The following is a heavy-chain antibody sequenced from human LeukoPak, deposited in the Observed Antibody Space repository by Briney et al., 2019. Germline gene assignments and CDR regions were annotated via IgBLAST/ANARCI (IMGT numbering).Heavy chain of an antibody. V-gene: IGHV3-7*01. CDR1: GFTFSGFS. Sequence: GGSLRLSCAASGFTFSGFSMSWVRQTPTKGLEWVANIKQDGSERYYVASVKGRFTISRDNAKNSLDLQMNSLRAEDTAVYYCASSRYSSYWGQGTLVTASS. J-gene: IGHJ4*02. D-gene: IGHD4-11*01. CDR2: IKQDGSER. CDR3: ASSRYSSY.